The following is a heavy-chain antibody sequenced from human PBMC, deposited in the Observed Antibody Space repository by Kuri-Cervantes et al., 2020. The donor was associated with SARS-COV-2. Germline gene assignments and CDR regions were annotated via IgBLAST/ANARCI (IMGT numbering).Heavy chain of an antibody. Sequence: ASVKVSCKASGYTFSSYGISWFRQAPGQGLEWMGWISAYNGNTNFAQRFQDRVTLTTDTSTSTAYMEVRSLRSDDTAVYYCARRGDYYDSSGFDYWGQGTLVTVSS. CDR1: GYTFSSYG. CDR3: ARRGDYYDSSGFDY. D-gene: IGHD3-22*01. V-gene: IGHV1-18*01. J-gene: IGHJ4*02. CDR2: ISAYNGNT.